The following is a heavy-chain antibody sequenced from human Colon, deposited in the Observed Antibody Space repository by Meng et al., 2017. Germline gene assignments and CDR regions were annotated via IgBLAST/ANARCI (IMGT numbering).Heavy chain of an antibody. Sequence: QVQLVQSGAEVKKPGASVKVSCEASGYTFSNYAIHWVRQAPGQGLEWMAWINTANGNAVYSETFQGRLTITRDASASTVNMELSSLGSEDTAVYYCATDFSPRGDYWGQGTLVTVSS. V-gene: IGHV1-3*04. CDR2: INTANGNA. CDR1: GYTFSNYA. D-gene: IGHD3-3*01. CDR3: ATDFSPRGDY. J-gene: IGHJ4*02.